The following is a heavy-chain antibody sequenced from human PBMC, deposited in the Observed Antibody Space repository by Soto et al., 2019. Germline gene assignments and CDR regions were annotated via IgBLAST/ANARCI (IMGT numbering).Heavy chain of an antibody. CDR2: IIPILGIA. J-gene: IGHJ1*01. CDR3: ARGLGNPAPQ. V-gene: IGHV1-69*02. D-gene: IGHD2-2*01. CDR1: GGTFSSYT. Sequence: ASVKVSCKASGGTFSSYTISWVRQAPGQGLEWMGRIIPILGIANYAQKFQGRVTITADTSTSTAYMELRSLRSDDTAVYYCARGLGNPAPQWGQGTLVTVSS.